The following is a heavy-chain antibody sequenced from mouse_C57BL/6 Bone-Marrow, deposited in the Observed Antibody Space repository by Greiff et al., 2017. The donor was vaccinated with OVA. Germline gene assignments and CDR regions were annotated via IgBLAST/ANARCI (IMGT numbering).Heavy chain of an antibody. J-gene: IGHJ1*03. CDR2: IWTGGGT. Sequence: VKLMESGPGLVAPSQSLSITCTVSGFSLTSYAISWVRQPPGKGLEWLGVIWTGGGTNYNSALKSRLSISKDNSKSQVFLKMNSLQTDDTARYYCARIPYGSSYDWYFDVWGTGTTVTVSS. V-gene: IGHV2-9-1*01. D-gene: IGHD1-1*01. CDR3: ARIPYGSSYDWYFDV. CDR1: GFSLTSYA.